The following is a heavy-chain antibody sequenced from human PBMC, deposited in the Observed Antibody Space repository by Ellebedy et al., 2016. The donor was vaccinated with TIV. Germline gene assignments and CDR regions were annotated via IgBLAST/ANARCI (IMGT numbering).Heavy chain of an antibody. CDR2: IKADGSEE. D-gene: IGHD6-13*01. J-gene: IGHJ6*02. V-gene: IGHV3-7*03. Sequence: GESLKISCAASGFTFSNFWMSWFRQAPGEGLEWVANIKADGSEEHYVDSVKGRFTISRDNAKKSLYLQMNSLRAEDTAVYYCARGQYSSSWYVNYGMDVWGQGTTVTVSS. CDR3: ARGQYSSSWYVNYGMDV. CDR1: GFTFSNFW.